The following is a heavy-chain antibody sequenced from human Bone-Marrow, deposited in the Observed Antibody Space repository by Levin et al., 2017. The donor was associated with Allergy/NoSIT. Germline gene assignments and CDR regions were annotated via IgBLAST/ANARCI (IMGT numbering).Heavy chain of an antibody. J-gene: IGHJ4*02. V-gene: IGHV3-74*01. D-gene: IGHD4-23*01. CDR1: GVTFSGCW. Sequence: GGSLRLSCAASGVTFSGCWMHWVRQAPGKGLMWVSRINSDGSSTNYADSVKGRFTISRDNAKNTLYLQMNSLRADDTAVYYCARAPFGGFDYWGQGTLVTVSS. CDR2: INSDGSST. CDR3: ARAPFGGFDY.